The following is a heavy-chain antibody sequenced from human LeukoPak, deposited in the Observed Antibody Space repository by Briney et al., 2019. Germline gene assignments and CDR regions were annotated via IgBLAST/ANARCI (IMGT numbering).Heavy chain of an antibody. V-gene: IGHV3-53*01. Sequence: GGSLRLSCAASGFTVSSNYMSWVRQAPGKGLEWVSVIYSGGSTYYADSVKGRFTISRDNSKNTLYLQMNSLRAGDTAVYYCAREGYSGYDYVYWGQGTLVTVSS. D-gene: IGHD5-12*01. CDR2: IYSGGST. CDR3: AREGYSGYDYVY. CDR1: GFTVSSNY. J-gene: IGHJ4*02.